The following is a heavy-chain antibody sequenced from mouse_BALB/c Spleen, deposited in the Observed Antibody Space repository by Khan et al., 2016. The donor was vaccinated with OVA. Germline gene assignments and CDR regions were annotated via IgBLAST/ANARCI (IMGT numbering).Heavy chain of an antibody. CDR2: INPTSGYT. CDR3: ARDRIDY. Sequence: QIQLVQSGAELAKPGASVKMSCKASGYTFTTYWMHWVKQRPGQGLEWIGYINPTSGYTDYNQKFKDKATLTADKSSSTAYMQLSSLTSDDSAVYYCARDRIDYWGQCTTLTVSS. V-gene: IGHV1-7*01. CDR1: GYTFTTYW. J-gene: IGHJ2*01.